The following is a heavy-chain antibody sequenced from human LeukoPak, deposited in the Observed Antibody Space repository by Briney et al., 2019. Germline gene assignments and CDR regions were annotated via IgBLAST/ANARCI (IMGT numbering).Heavy chain of an antibody. J-gene: IGHJ4*02. Sequence: GGSLRLSCAASGFTFSSYSMNWVRQAPGNGLEWVSSISSTSSYIHYADSVKGRFTISRDNAENSLYLQMNSLRAEDTAVYYCARMGYSSSLPDYWGQGTLVTVSS. CDR1: GFTFSSYS. CDR2: ISSTSSYI. D-gene: IGHD6-6*01. V-gene: IGHV3-21*01. CDR3: ARMGYSSSLPDY.